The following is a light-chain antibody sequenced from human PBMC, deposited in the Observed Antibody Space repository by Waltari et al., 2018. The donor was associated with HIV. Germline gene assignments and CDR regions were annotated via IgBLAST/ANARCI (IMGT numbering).Light chain of an antibody. J-gene: IGLJ3*02. CDR1: RSDVGGYTS. Sequence: QSALTQPASVSGSPGQSITISCPGTRSDVGGYTSVSWYQHLPGKAPKLMIYEVTNRPSGVSDRFSGAKSGNTASLTISGLQAEDEADYYCSSYTTDSTLVFGAGTKLTVL. V-gene: IGLV2-14*01. CDR3: SSYTTDSTLV. CDR2: EVT.